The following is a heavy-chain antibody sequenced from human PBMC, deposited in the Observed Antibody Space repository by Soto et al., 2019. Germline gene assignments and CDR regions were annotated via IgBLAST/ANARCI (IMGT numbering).Heavy chain of an antibody. Sequence: QMQLVESGGGVVQPGRSLRLSCAASGFTFSSYGMHWVRQAPGKGLEWVAVISYDGSNKYYADSVKGRFTISRDNSKNTLYLQMNSLRAEDTAVYYCASGAFYDFWSGYYWGQGTLVTVSS. CDR1: GFTFSSYG. J-gene: IGHJ4*02. CDR2: ISYDGSNK. D-gene: IGHD3-3*01. CDR3: ASGAFYDFWSGYY. V-gene: IGHV3-30*03.